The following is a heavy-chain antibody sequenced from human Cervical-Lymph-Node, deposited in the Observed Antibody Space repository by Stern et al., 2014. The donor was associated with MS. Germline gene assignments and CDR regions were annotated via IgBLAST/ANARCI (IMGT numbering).Heavy chain of an antibody. Sequence: LQLVESGPEVKKPGASVQVSCKASGYIFSSYGINWGRQAPTQGLEWMGWVSTYNGNTNSAQKFQDRVTMTTDTSTNTAYMDLRSLRSDDTAVYYCAREVYGDSRRFDSWGQGTLVIVSS. CDR1: GYIFSSYG. V-gene: IGHV1-18*01. CDR2: VSTYNGNT. J-gene: IGHJ4*02. CDR3: AREVYGDSRRFDS. D-gene: IGHD4-17*01.